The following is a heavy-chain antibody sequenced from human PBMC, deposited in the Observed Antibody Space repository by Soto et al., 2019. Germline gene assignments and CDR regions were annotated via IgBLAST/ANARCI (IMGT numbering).Heavy chain of an antibody. Sequence: GGSLRLSCAASGFTFSSYSMNWVRQAPGKGLEWVSSISSSSYIYYADSVKGRFTISRDNAKNSLYLQMNSLRAEDTAVYYCARAKNFPTAFDIWGQGTMVTVSS. CDR2: ISSSSYI. CDR1: GFTFSSYS. V-gene: IGHV3-21*01. J-gene: IGHJ3*02. CDR3: ARAKNFPTAFDI.